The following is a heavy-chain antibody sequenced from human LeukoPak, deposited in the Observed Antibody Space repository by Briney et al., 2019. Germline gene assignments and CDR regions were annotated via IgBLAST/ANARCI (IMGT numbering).Heavy chain of an antibody. V-gene: IGHV4-59*08. CDR3: AGTVAAAALAEGYWFDP. CDR2: MFYSGNT. J-gene: IGHJ5*02. Sequence: PSETLSLTCTVSGGSISSYYWSWIRQPPGKGLEWIGYMFYSGNTNYNSSLKSRVTISLDTSINQFSLKLSSVTAADTAVYDCAGTVAAAALAEGYWFDPWGQGTLVTVSS. D-gene: IGHD6-13*01. CDR1: GGSISSYY.